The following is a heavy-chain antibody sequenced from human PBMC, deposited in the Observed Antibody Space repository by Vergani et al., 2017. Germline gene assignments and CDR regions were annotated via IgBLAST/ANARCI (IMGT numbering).Heavy chain of an antibody. J-gene: IGHJ6*04. CDR3: AGVGSSWYNGDYYDGMDV. V-gene: IGHV1-18*01. Sequence: QVQLVQSGAEVKKPGASVKVSCKASGYTFTSYGISWVRQAPGQGLEWMGWISAYNGNPNYAQKLKGRVTITTDTSTSTAYMELRSLRSDDTAVYYGAGVGSSWYNGDYYDGMDVWGKGTTVTVSS. CDR2: ISAYNGNP. D-gene: IGHD6-13*01. CDR1: GYTFTSYG.